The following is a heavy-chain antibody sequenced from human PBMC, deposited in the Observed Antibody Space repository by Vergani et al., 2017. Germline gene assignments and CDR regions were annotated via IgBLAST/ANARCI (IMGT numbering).Heavy chain of an antibody. D-gene: IGHD3-3*01. J-gene: IGHJ6*02. V-gene: IGHV1-69*08. CDR1: GGTFGSHT. CDR3: ASRDITIFGVVIIRGYYYYGMDV. Sequence: QVQLEQSGAEVKKPGSSVTVSCRASGGTFGSHTISWVRQAPGQGLEWMGRIIPIFGTANYAQKFQGRVTITADESTSTAYMELSSLRSEDTAVYYCASRDITIFGVVIIRGYYYYGMDVWGQGTTVTVSS. CDR2: IIPIFGTA.